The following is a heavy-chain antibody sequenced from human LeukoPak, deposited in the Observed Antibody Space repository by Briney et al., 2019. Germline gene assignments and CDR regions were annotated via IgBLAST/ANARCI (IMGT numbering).Heavy chain of an antibody. D-gene: IGHD2-2*01. CDR2: IQYNGGSK. CDR1: GFTFSSYG. Sequence: PGGSLRLSCAASGFTFSSYGMHWVRQAPGKGLEWVAFIQYNGGSKYYADSVKGRFTISRDNSKNTLYLQMNSLGAEDTAVYYCAKDPYGTRYFDYWGQGTLVTVSS. CDR3: AKDPYGTRYFDY. V-gene: IGHV3-30*02. J-gene: IGHJ4*02.